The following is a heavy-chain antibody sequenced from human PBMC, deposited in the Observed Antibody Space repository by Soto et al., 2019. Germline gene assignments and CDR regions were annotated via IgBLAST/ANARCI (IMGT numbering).Heavy chain of an antibody. J-gene: IGHJ6*03. D-gene: IGHD2-15*01. V-gene: IGHV1-8*01. Sequence: ASVKVSCKASGYTFTSYDINWVRQATGQGLEWMGWMNPNSGNTGYAQKFQGRVTMTRNTSISTAYMELSSLRSEDTAVYYCARAMGICSGGSCYYYYYYMDVWGKGTTVTVSS. CDR2: MNPNSGNT. CDR3: ARAMGICSGGSCYYYYYYMDV. CDR1: GYTFTSYD.